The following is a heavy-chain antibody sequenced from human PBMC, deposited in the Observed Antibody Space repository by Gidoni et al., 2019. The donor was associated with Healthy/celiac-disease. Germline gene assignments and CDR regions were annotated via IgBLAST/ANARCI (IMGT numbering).Heavy chain of an antibody. CDR1: GFTFSSYA. V-gene: IGHV3-23*01. Sequence: VQLLESGGGLVQPGGSLRLSCAASGFTFSSYAMSWVRQAPGKGLAWGSASSGSGGSTYYAESVKGRLTTSRDNSKNTLYLQMKSLRAEDTAVYYCAKEKGSGSYYSNWYFDLWGRGTLVTVSS. D-gene: IGHD3-10*01. CDR3: AKEKGSGSYYSNWYFDL. CDR2: SSGSGGST. J-gene: IGHJ2*01.